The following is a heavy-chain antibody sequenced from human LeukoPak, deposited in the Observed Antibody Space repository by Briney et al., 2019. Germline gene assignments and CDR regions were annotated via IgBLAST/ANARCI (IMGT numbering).Heavy chain of an antibody. CDR1: GFTFSSYE. D-gene: IGHD4-23*01. CDR3: ARDGPVVTTPFDN. V-gene: IGHV3-48*03. CDR2: ISTSGSTI. J-gene: IGHJ4*02. Sequence: GGSLRLSCAASGFTFSSYEMNWVRQAPRKGLGWVSYISTSGSTIYYADSVKGRFTISRGNAKNSLYLQMNSLRAEDTAVYYCARDGPVVTTPFDNWGQGTLVTVSS.